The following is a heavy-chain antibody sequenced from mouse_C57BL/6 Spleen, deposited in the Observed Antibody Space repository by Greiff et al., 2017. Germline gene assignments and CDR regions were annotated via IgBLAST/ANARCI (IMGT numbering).Heavy chain of an antibody. V-gene: IGHV1-80*01. Sequence: VQLQQSGAELVKPGASVKISCKASGYAFSSYWMNWVKQRPGKGLEWIGQIYPGDGDTNYNGKFKGKATLTADKSSSTAYMQLSSLSSEDSAVYFCARSVRYGSSASFDDWGQGTTLTVSS. CDR2: IYPGDGDT. D-gene: IGHD1-1*01. J-gene: IGHJ2*01. CDR1: GYAFSSYW. CDR3: ARSVRYGSSASFDD.